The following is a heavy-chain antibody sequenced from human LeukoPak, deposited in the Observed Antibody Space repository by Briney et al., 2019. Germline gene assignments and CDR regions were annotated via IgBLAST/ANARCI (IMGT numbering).Heavy chain of an antibody. D-gene: IGHD3-22*01. J-gene: IGHJ4*02. CDR1: GFTFSTNS. V-gene: IGHV3-48*04. CDR3: ARDDDSSGYEGD. CDR2: ISSTGGTI. Sequence: PGGSLRLSCAASGFTFSTNSMNWVRQAPGKGLEWVSYISSTGGTIYYADSMKGRFTISRDNAKNSLYLQMISLRAEDTAVYYCARDDDSSGYEGDWGQGTLVTVSS.